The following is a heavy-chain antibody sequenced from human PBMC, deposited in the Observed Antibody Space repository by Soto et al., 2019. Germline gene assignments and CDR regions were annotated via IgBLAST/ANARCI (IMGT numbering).Heavy chain of an antibody. CDR3: AREGSYSNDDFDY. J-gene: IGHJ4*02. CDR1: GFTFSSYW. D-gene: IGHD6-13*01. CDR2: VNSDGSST. V-gene: IGHV3-74*01. Sequence: EVQLVESGGGLGQPGWSLRLSCAASGFTFSSYWMHWVRQAPGKGLVWVSRVNSDGSSTTYADSVKGRFTISRDNAKNTLYLQMNSLRAEDTAVYYCAREGSYSNDDFDYWGQGTLVTVSS.